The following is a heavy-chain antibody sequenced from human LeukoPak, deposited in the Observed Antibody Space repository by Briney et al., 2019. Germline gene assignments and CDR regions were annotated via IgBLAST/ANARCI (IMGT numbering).Heavy chain of an antibody. J-gene: IGHJ3*02. D-gene: IGHD2-15*01. CDR2: IIPILGIA. CDR1: GYTFTGYY. V-gene: IGHV1-69*04. Sequence: SVKVSCKASGYTFTGYYMHWVRQAPGQGLEWMGRIIPILGIANYAQKFQGRVTITADKSTSTAYMELSSLRSEDTAVYYCARDSGGLGAFDIWGQGTMVTVSS. CDR3: ARDSGGLGAFDI.